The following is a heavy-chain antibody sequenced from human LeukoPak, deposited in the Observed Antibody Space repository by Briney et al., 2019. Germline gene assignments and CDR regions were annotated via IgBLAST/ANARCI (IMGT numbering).Heavy chain of an antibody. V-gene: IGHV1-18*01. CDR3: ARGPDYYGSGRQGDYYYYYMDV. J-gene: IGHJ6*03. CDR1: GYTFTSYG. CDR2: ISAYNGNT. Sequence: ASVKVSCKASGYTFTSYGISWVRQAPGQGLEWMGWISAYNGNTNYAQKFQGSVTITTDESTSTAYMELSSLRSEDTAVYYCARGPDYYGSGRQGDYYYYYMDVWGKGTRSPSP. D-gene: IGHD3-10*01.